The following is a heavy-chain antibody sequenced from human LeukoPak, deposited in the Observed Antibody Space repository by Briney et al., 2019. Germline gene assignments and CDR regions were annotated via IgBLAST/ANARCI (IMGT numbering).Heavy chain of an antibody. J-gene: IGHJ4*02. V-gene: IGHV3-21*01. CDR3: ARDSNCSGGSCYSGPLGY. D-gene: IGHD2-15*01. CDR2: ISSSSSYI. CDR1: GFTFSSYW. Sequence: PGGSLRLSCAASGFTFSSYWMSWVRQAPGEGLEWVSSISSSSSYIYYADSVKGRFTISRDNAKNSLYLQMNSLRAEDTAVYYCARDSNCSGGSCYSGPLGYWGQGTLVTVSS.